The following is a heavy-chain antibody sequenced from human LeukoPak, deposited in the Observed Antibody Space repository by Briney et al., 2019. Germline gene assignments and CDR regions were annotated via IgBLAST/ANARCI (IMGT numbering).Heavy chain of an antibody. CDR1: GGSFSGYY. D-gene: IGHD2-2*01. J-gene: IGHJ6*02. CDR2: INRSGST. Sequence: SETLSLTCAVYGGSFSGYYWSWVRQPPGKGLEWIGEINRSGSTNYNPSLKSRVTISVDTSKNQFSLKLSSVTAADTAVYYCARGHCSSTSCYYYYGMDVWGQGTTVTVSS. V-gene: IGHV4-34*01. CDR3: ARGHCSSTSCYYYYGMDV.